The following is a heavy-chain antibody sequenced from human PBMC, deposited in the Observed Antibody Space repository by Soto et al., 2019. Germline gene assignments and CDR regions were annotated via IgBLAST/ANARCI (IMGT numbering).Heavy chain of an antibody. CDR1: GFTFSSYG. J-gene: IGHJ4*02. D-gene: IGHD4-17*01. CDR3: AKGHAAHPYGDYGIDY. V-gene: IGHV3-30*18. Sequence: GGSLRLSCAASGFTFSSYGMHWVRQAPGKGLEWVAVISYDGSNKYYADSVKGRFTISRDNSKNTLYLQMNSLRAEDTAVYYCAKGHAAHPYGDYGIDYWGQGTLVTVSS. CDR2: ISYDGSNK.